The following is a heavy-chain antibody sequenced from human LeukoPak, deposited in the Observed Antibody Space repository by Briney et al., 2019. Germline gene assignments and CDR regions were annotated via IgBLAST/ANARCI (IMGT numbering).Heavy chain of an antibody. J-gene: IGHJ3*02. CDR3: ARVQYGGNSMDAFDI. D-gene: IGHD4-23*01. Sequence: SETLSLTCAVYGGSFSGYYWSWIRQPPGKGLEWIGEINHSGSTNYNPSLKSRVTISVDTSKNQFSPKLSSVTAADTAVYYCARVQYGGNSMDAFDIWGQGTMVTVSS. CDR1: GGSFSGYY. CDR2: INHSGST. V-gene: IGHV4-34*01.